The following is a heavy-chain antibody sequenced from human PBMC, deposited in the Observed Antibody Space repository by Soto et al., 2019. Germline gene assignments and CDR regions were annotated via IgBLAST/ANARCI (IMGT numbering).Heavy chain of an antibody. Sequence: QVQLQESGPGLVKPSQTLSLTCTVSGGSIKNSGYYWSWIRQHPEKGLEWIGYISYSGSTDYAPSLKSRVTMSVDTSKNQFFLNLTSVTAADTAVYHCGRDAVTKRDFYYYGMDVWGRGTTVTVSS. D-gene: IGHD4-4*01. V-gene: IGHV4-31*03. CDR1: GGSIKNSGYY. CDR3: GRDAVTKRDFYYYGMDV. J-gene: IGHJ6*02. CDR2: ISYSGST.